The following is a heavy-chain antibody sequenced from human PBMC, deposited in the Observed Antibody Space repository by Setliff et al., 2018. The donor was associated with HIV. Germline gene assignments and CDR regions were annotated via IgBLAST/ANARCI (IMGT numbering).Heavy chain of an antibody. V-gene: IGHV1-18*01. CDR3: ARDPFPFSDYPRGYFDY. J-gene: IGHJ4*02. D-gene: IGHD3-16*01. CDR1: GYTFTSYG. Sequence: ASVKVSCKASGYTFTSYGISWVRQAPGQGLEWMGWISSYNGNTNYAQKLQGRVTMTTDTSTSTAYMELRSLRSDETAVYYCARDPFPFSDYPRGYFDYWGQGTLVTVSS. CDR2: ISSYNGNT.